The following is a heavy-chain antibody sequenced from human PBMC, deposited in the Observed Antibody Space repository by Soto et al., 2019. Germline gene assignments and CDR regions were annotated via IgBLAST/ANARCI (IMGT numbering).Heavy chain of an antibody. V-gene: IGHV3-23*01. D-gene: IGHD6-13*01. CDR3: ARAGSSWLVWFDP. CDR2: ISGSGDST. J-gene: IGHJ5*02. CDR1: GFTFSSYA. Sequence: GGSLRLSCAASGFTFSSYAMSWVRQAPGKGLQWVSGISGSGDSTYYADSVKGRFTISRDNSKNTLYLQMNSLRADDTALYYCARAGSSWLVWFDPWGQGTQVTVSS.